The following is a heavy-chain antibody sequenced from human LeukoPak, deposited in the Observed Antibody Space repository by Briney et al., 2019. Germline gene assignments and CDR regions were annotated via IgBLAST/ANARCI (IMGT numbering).Heavy chain of an antibody. Sequence: ASVKVSFKASGYTFTSYGISWVRQAPGQGLEWMGWISAYNGNTNYAQKLQGRVTMTTDTSTSTAYTELRSLRSDDTAVYYCVRVLRGAYYDILTGRADYWGQGTLVTVSS. V-gene: IGHV1-18*01. CDR3: VRVLRGAYYDILTGRADY. CDR2: ISAYNGNT. CDR1: GYTFTSYG. J-gene: IGHJ4*02. D-gene: IGHD3-9*01.